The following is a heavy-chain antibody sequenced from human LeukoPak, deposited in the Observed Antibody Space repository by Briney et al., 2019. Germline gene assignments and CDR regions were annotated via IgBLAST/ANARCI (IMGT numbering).Heavy chain of an antibody. CDR2: INSDGSST. J-gene: IGHJ4*02. V-gene: IGHV3-74*01. CDR3: AKLGPAAPTDYFDY. CDR1: GFTFSSYW. Sequence: PGGSLRLSCAASGFTFSSYWMHWVRQAPGKGLVWVSRINSDGSSTSYADSVKGRFTISRDNAKNTLYLQMNSLRAEDTAVYYCAKLGPAAPTDYFDYWGQGTLVTVSS. D-gene: IGHD2-2*01.